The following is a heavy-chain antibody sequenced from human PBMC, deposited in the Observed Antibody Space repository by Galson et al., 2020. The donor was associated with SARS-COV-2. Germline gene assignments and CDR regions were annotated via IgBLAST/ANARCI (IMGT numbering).Heavy chain of an antibody. D-gene: IGHD6-13*01. J-gene: IGHJ5*02. Sequence: ASVKVSCKASGYTFTSYDINWVRQATGQGLEWMGWMNPNSGNTGYAQKFQGRVTMTRNTSISTAYMELSSLRSEDTAVYYCAINSGIAAAGTRFDPWGQGTLVTVSS. CDR2: MNPNSGNT. CDR1: GYTFTSYD. V-gene: IGHV1-8*01. CDR3: AINSGIAAAGTRFDP.